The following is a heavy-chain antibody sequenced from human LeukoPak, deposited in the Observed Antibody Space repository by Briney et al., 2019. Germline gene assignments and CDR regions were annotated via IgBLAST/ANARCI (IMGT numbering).Heavy chain of an antibody. CDR1: GGSISSYY. J-gene: IGHJ4*02. V-gene: IGHV4-59*12. CDR2: IYYSGST. D-gene: IGHD3-22*01. CDR3: ARDQYYYDSSGYYRFDY. Sequence: SETLSLTCTVSGGSISSYYWSWIRQPPGKGLEWIGYIYYSGSTNYNPSLKSRVTISVDTSKNQFSLKLSSVTAADTAVYYCARDQYYYDSSGYYRFDYWGQGTLVTVSS.